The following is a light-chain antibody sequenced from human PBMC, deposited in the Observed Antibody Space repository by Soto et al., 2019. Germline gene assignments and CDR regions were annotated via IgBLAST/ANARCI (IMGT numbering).Light chain of an antibody. CDR3: SSYTSTSTV. V-gene: IGLV2-14*01. J-gene: IGLJ2*01. CDR2: DVS. CDR1: SSDVGGDNS. Sequence: QSVLTQPASVSGSPGQSITISCTRTSSDVGGDNSVSWYQQHPGKAPKVMIYDVSNRPSGVSNRFSGSKSGNTASLTISGLQAEDEADYYCSSYTSTSTVFGGGTKLTVL.